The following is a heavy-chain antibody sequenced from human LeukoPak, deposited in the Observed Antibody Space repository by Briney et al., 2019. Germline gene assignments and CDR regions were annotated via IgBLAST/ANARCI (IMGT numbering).Heavy chain of an antibody. CDR3: AKGSGWLVRRDNWFDP. CDR1: GFTFSSYA. J-gene: IGHJ5*02. V-gene: IGHV3-23*01. Sequence: GGSLRLSCAASGFTFSSYAMSCVRQAPGKGLEWVSAISGSGGSTYYADSVKGRFTISRDNSKNTLYLQMNSLRAEDTAVYYCAKGSGWLVRRDNWFDPWGQGTLVTVSS. D-gene: IGHD6-19*01. CDR2: ISGSGGST.